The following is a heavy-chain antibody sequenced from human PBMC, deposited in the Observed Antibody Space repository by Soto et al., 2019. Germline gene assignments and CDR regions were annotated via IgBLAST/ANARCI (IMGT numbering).Heavy chain of an antibody. V-gene: IGHV4-34*01. CDR2: INPSGGT. J-gene: IGHJ4*02. CDR3: ARVLAARASRDFDY. CDR1: GGSFSTDY. Sequence: QVQLQQWGAGLLKPSETLSLTCAVYGGSFSTDYWSWIRQPPGKGLEWIGEINPSGGTNYNPSLKGRVTISVATSKNQFSLKLSSATAADTAVYYCARVLAARASRDFDYWGQGTLVTVSS. D-gene: IGHD6-6*01.